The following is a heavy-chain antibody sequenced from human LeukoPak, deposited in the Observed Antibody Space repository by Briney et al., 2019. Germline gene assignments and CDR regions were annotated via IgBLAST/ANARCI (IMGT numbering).Heavy chain of an antibody. CDR3: ARERTHMDV. CDR2: IYHSGST. J-gene: IGHJ6*03. Sequence: SETLSLTCTVSGGSISSGGYYWSWIRQPPGKGLEWIGYIYHSGSTYYNPSLKSRVTISVDRSKNQFSLKLSSVTAADTAVYYCARERTHMDVWGKGTTVTVSS. V-gene: IGHV4-30-2*01. CDR1: GGSISSGGYY. D-gene: IGHD3/OR15-3a*01.